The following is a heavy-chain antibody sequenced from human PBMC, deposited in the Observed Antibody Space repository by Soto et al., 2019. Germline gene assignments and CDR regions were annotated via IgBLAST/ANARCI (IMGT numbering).Heavy chain of an antibody. D-gene: IGHD3-3*01. CDR1: GGSISSGGYY. CDR3: ARGPITIFGVVIIRDNWFDP. V-gene: IGHV4-31*03. Sequence: SETLSLTCTVSGGSISSGGYYWSWIRQHPGKGLEWIGYIYYSGSTNYNPSLKSRVTISADTSKNQFSLKLSSVTTADTAVYYCARGPITIFGVVIIRDNWFDPWGQGTLVTVSS. J-gene: IGHJ5*02. CDR2: IYYSGST.